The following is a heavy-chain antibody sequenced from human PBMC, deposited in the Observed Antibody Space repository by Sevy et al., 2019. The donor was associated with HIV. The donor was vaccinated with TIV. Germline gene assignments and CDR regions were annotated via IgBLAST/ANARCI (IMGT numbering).Heavy chain of an antibody. CDR2: ISAYNGNT. CDR3: ARTPNYDILTGYNNWFDP. J-gene: IGHJ5*02. CDR1: GYTFTSYG. D-gene: IGHD3-9*01. Sequence: ASVKVSCKASGYTFTSYGINWVRQAPGQRLEWMGWISAYNGNTNYAQKLQGRVTMTTDTSTSTAYMELRSLRSDDTAVYYCARTPNYDILTGYNNWFDPWGQGTLVTVSS. V-gene: IGHV1-18*04.